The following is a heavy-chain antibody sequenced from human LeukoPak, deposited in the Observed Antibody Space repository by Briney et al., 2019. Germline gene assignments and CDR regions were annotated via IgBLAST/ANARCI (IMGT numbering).Heavy chain of an antibody. J-gene: IGHJ4*02. CDR1: GGSISSGDYY. CDR3: AREELTGTRMFDC. V-gene: IGHV4-30-4*01. CDR2: IYYSGST. Sequence: SETLSLTCTVSGGSISSGDYYWSWIRQPPGKGLEWIGYIYYSGSTYYNPSLMSQVTISVDTSKNQFSLKLSSVTAADTAVYYCAREELTGTRMFDCWGQGTLVTVSS. D-gene: IGHD7-27*01.